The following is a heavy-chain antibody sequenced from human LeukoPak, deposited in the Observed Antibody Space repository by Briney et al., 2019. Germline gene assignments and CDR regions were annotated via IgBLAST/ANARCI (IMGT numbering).Heavy chain of an antibody. V-gene: IGHV4-4*02. CDR3: ASRKLGNDY. Sequence: SETLSLTCAVSGGSIGSSNWWSWVRQPPGKGLEWIGEIYHSGSTNYNPSLKSRVTISVDTSKNQFSLKLISVTAADTAVYYCASRKLGNDYWGQGTLVTVSS. D-gene: IGHD7-27*01. CDR2: IYHSGST. CDR1: GGSIGSSNW. J-gene: IGHJ4*02.